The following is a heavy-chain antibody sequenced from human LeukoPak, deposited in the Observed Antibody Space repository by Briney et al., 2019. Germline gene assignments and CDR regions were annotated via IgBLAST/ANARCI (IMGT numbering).Heavy chain of an antibody. V-gene: IGHV4-61*02. J-gene: IGHJ6*03. CDR1: GGSISSGTYY. CDR2: IYTSGST. CDR3: AARGYIVVVPATKGGGPDNSYYFMDV. D-gene: IGHD2-2*01. Sequence: SETLSLTCTVSGGSISSGTYYWSWIRQPAGKGLEWIGRIYTSGSTNYNPSLKSRVTISVDTSKNQFSLKLSSVTAADTAVYYCAARGYIVVVPATKGGGPDNSYYFMDVWGKGTTVTISS.